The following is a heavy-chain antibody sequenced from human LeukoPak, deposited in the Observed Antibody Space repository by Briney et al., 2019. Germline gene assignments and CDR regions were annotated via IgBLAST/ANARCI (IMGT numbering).Heavy chain of an antibody. CDR2: FDPEDGET. CDR3: ATLSSGAESDAFDI. V-gene: IGHV1-24*01. D-gene: IGHD3-3*01. Sequence: GASVKVSCKVSGYILTELSMHWVRQAPGKGLEWMGGFDPEDGETIYAQKFQGRVTMTEDTSTDTAYMELSSLRSEDTAVYYCATLSSGAESDAFDIWGQGTMVTVSS. CDR1: GYILTELS. J-gene: IGHJ3*02.